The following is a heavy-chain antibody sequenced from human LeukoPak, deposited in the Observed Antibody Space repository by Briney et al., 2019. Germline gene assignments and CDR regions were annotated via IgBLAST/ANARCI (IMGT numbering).Heavy chain of an antibody. V-gene: IGHV3-23*01. D-gene: IGHD4-11*01. CDR3: AKGPSMTTVTEFDY. J-gene: IGHJ4*02. CDR2: ISGSGGST. Sequence: GGSLRLSCAASGFTFSSYAMSWVRQAPGKGLEWVSGISGSGGSTLYADSVKGRFTISRDNSKKTVYLQMNSLRAEDTAVYYCAKGPSMTTVTEFDYWGQGTLVTV. CDR1: GFTFSSYA.